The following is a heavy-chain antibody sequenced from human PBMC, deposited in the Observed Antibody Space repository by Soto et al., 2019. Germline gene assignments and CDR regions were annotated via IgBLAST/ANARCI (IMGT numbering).Heavy chain of an antibody. D-gene: IGHD3-22*01. J-gene: IGHJ3*02. CDR3: ARDRLRDSSGDAIDAFDI. Sequence: ASVKVSCKASGYTFTSYYMHWVRQAPGQGLEWMGIINPSGGSTSYAQKFQGRVTMTRDTSTSTVYMELSSLRSEDTAVYYCARDRLRDSSGDAIDAFDIWGQGTMVTVS. CDR2: INPSGGST. V-gene: IGHV1-46*01. CDR1: GYTFTSYY.